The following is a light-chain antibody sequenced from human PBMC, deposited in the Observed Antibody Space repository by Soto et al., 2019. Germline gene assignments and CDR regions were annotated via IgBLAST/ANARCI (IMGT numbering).Light chain of an antibody. CDR2: GAS. V-gene: IGKV3-20*01. J-gene: IGKJ1*01. Sequence: EIALTQSPGTLSLSPGERATLSCRASQSVSSSYLAWYQQKPGQAPRLLIYGASSRATGIPDRFSGSGSGTDFTLTISRLEPEDFAGYYCQQYGSPRTFGQGTKV. CDR1: QSVSSSY. CDR3: QQYGSPRT.